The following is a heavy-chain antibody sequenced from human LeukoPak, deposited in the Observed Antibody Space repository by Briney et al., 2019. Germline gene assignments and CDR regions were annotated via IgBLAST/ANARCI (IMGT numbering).Heavy chain of an antibody. Sequence: ASVKVSCKASGYTFTGYYMHWVRQAPGQGLEWMVWINPNSGGTNYAQKFQGRVTMTRDTSISTAYMELSRLRSDDTAVYYCARMYYYDSSGYYLDYWGQGTLVTVSS. CDR1: GYTFTGYY. J-gene: IGHJ4*02. V-gene: IGHV1-2*02. CDR2: INPNSGGT. D-gene: IGHD3-22*01. CDR3: ARMYYYDSSGYYLDY.